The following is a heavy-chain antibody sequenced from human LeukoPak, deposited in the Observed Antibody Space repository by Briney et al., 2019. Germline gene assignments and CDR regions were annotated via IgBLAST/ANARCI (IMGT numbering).Heavy chain of an antibody. CDR1: GFTFSNAW. CDR3: TTGPGEEYAFDI. CDR2: IKSKTDGGTT. D-gene: IGHD3-16*01. V-gene: IGHV3-15*01. Sequence: GGSLRLSCAASGFTFSNAWMSWVRQAPGKGLEWVGRIKSKTDGGTTDYAAPVKGRFTISRDDSKNTLYLQMNSLKTEDTAVYYCTTGPGEEYAFDIWGQGTMVTVSS. J-gene: IGHJ3*02.